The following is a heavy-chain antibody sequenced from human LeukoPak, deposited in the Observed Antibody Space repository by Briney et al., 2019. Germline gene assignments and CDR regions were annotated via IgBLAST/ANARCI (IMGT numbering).Heavy chain of an antibody. V-gene: IGHV4-34*01. CDR3: AGGPAGGYFQH. CDR1: GGSFSNYY. J-gene: IGHJ1*01. D-gene: IGHD2-15*01. Sequence: SETLSLTYAIYGGSFSNYYWSWIRQPPGKGLEWIGNVYYGGSTYYKPSLKSRVTISVDMSKNQFSLKLSSVTRRGTGVYYCAGGPAGGYFQHWGQGTLVTVSS. CDR2: VYYGGST.